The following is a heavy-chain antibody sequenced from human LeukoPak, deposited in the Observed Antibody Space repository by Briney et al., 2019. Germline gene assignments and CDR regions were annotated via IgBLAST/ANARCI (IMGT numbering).Heavy chain of an antibody. CDR3: ARASGEGRMAGPTLRGAFDD. V-gene: IGHV1-18*04. D-gene: IGHD1-1*01. Sequence: ASVKVSCKASGYSFSGHYMHWVRQAPGQGLEWMGWISGHNGNTNYAQRFQGRVTMTTDTSTSTAYMELRSLESDDTAMYYCARASGEGRMAGPTLRGAFDDWGQGTLVTVSS. CDR1: GYSFSGHY. J-gene: IGHJ4*02. CDR2: ISGHNGNT.